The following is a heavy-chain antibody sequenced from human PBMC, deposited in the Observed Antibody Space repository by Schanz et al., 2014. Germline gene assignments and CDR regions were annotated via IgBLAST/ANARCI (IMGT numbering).Heavy chain of an antibody. CDR1: GFTFSNHA. Sequence: EVQLLESGGGLVQPGGSLRLSCAASGFTFSNHALSWVRQAPGKGLEWVSGIGGSGDSTHYADSVKGRFTISRDNSKNTLYLQMNSLRAEDTAVYYCSRVDSGYGSHLYYYYYYMDVWGKGTTVTVSS. J-gene: IGHJ6*03. CDR3: SRVDSGYGSHLYYYYYYMDV. CDR2: IGGSGDST. D-gene: IGHD5-12*01. V-gene: IGHV3-23*01.